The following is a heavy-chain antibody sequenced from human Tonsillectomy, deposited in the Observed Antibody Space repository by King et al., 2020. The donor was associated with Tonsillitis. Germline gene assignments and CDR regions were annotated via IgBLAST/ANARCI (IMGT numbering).Heavy chain of an antibody. J-gene: IGHJ6*03. D-gene: IGHD6-6*01. Sequence: VQLQQWGAGLLRPSETLSLTCAVYGGSFSGYYWSWIRQPPGKGLEWIGEINHSGTTRYNPSLKSRVTISVDTSKNQVSLNLTSVTAAETAVYYCARGRYSSSPYYHYYMDVWGKGTTVTVSS. CDR1: GGSFSGYY. V-gene: IGHV4-34*01. CDR2: INHSGTT. CDR3: ARGRYSSSPYYHYYMDV.